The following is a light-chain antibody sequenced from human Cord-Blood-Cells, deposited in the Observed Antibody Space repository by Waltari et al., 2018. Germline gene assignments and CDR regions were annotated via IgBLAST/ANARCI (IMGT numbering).Light chain of an antibody. CDR3: QQYNSYST. CDR1: QSISSW. CDR2: KAS. J-gene: IGKJ1*01. Sequence: DIQMTQSPSTLSASVGDGVTIPCRASQSISSWLAWYQQKPGKAPKLLIYKASSLESGVPSRFSGSGSGTEFTLTISSLQPDDFATYYCQQYNSYSTFGQGTKVEIK. V-gene: IGKV1-5*03.